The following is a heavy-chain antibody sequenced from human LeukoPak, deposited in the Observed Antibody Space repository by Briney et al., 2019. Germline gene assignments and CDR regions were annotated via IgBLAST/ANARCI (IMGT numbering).Heavy chain of an antibody. CDR2: IYYSGST. CDR1: GGSMSSYC. J-gene: IGHJ3*02. D-gene: IGHD3/OR15-3a*01. Sequence: SQTLSPTCTVSGGSMSSYCCRWVRQPAGGGREWVGYIYYSGSTNYNPSLKSRVTISVDTSKNQFSLKLSSVTAADTAVYYCARGGLTVPGAAFDIWGQGTMVTVSS. V-gene: IGHV4-59*08. CDR3: ARGGLTVPGAAFDI.